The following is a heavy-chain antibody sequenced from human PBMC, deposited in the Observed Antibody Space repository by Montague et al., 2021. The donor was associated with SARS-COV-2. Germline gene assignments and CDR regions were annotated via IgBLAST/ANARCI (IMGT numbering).Heavy chain of an antibody. Sequence: SETLSLTCTVSGGFISSSSYYWGWIRQPPGKGLEWIGSLYYTGSTYYXXXLESRVTISVDTSKNQFSLKLRSVTAADTAVYYCARDSSSWYYWFDPWGQGTLVTVSS. D-gene: IGHD6-13*01. J-gene: IGHJ5*02. CDR1: GGFISSSSYY. V-gene: IGHV4-39*01. CDR3: ARDSSSWYYWFDP. CDR2: LYYTGST.